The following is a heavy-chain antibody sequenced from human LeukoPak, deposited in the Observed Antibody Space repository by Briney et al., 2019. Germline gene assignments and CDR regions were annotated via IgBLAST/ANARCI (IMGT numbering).Heavy chain of an antibody. CDR1: GGSISSGGYS. CDR2: IYYSGST. D-gene: IGHD4-17*01. J-gene: IGHJ4*02. V-gene: IGHV4-30-4*07. CDR3: ARGDYGDYKGGIDY. Sequence: SETLSLTCAVSGGSISSGGYSWSWIRQPPGKGLEWIGYIYYSGSTYYNPSLKSRVTISVDTSKNQFSLKLSSVTAADTAVYYCARGDYGDYKGGIDYWGQGTLVTVSS.